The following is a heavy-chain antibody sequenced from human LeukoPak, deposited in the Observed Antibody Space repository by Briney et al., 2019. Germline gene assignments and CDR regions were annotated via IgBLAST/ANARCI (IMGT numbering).Heavy chain of an antibody. V-gene: IGHV1-8*01. D-gene: IGHD1-1*01. CDR3: AREFNNSGSGFDP. CDR2: MNPNSGYK. CDR1: GYTLTNYD. J-gene: IGHJ5*02. Sequence: GASVKVSCKASGYTLTNYDINWVRQATGQGLEWMGWMNPNSGYKGYAQKFQGRVTMTRNTSISTAYMELSSLRSEDTATYYCAREFNNSGSGFDPWGQGTLVTVSS.